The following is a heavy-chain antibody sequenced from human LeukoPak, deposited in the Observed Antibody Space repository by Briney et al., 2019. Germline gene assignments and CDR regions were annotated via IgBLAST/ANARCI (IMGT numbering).Heavy chain of an antibody. CDR1: GFTFHDYA. D-gene: IGHD3-10*01. CDR2: ITGDGGTR. CDR3: AKDSVTMLRGVISYYYHGMDA. V-gene: IGHV3-43*02. Sequence: PGGSLRLSCAASGFTFHDYAMHWVRQAPGKGLEWVSLITGDGGTRHYADSVKGRFTISKDNSKKSLYLQMNSLRAEDSALYYCAKDSVTMLRGVISYYYHGMDAWGQGTTVTVSS. J-gene: IGHJ6*02.